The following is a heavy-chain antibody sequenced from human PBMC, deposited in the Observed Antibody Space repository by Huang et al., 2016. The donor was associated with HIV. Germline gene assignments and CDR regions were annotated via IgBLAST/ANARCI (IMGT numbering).Heavy chain of an antibody. CDR1: GYTLTSYD. Sequence: QVQLVQSGAEVKKPGASVKVSCKASGYTLTSYDINWVRQATGQGLEWMVWMNPNSGNTGYAQKIQGSVTITRNTSISTAYMELSSLGAEDTAVYYCARGSSGWVYWGQGTLVTVSS. D-gene: IGHD6-19*01. CDR3: ARGSSGWVY. CDR2: MNPNSGNT. V-gene: IGHV1-8*03. J-gene: IGHJ4*02.